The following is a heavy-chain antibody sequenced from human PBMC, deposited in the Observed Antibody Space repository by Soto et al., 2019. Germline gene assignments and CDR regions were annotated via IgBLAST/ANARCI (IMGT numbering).Heavy chain of an antibody. V-gene: IGHV3-7*01. Sequence: LRLSFAASGFTFSSYWMSWVRQAPGKGLEWVANIKQDGSEKYYVDSVKGRFTISRDNAKNSLYLQMNSLRAEDTAVYYCARDLSGSSWTYYYYYGMDVWGQGTTVTVSS. CDR3: ARDLSGSSWTYYYYYGMDV. CDR1: GFTFSSYW. CDR2: IKQDGSEK. J-gene: IGHJ6*02. D-gene: IGHD6-13*01.